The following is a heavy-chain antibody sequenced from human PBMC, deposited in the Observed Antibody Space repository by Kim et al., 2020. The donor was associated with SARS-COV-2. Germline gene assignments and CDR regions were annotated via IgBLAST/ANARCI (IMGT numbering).Heavy chain of an antibody. Sequence: GGSLRLSCAGSGFTFSVYAMTWVRQTAVKGLECVSGISGDGSFIYYADSVKGRFTISRYNSKNTLYLQMNSLRTEDAAIYYCAFDLHEGGSYLHYFDSWGQGTLVTVSS. J-gene: IGHJ4*02. CDR3: AFDLHEGGSYLHYFDS. CDR2: ISGDGSFI. CDR1: GFTFSVYA. D-gene: IGHD1-26*01. V-gene: IGHV3-23*01.